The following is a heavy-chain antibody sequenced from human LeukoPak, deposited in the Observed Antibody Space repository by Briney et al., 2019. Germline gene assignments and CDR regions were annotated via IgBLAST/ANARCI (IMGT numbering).Heavy chain of an antibody. J-gene: IGHJ4*02. Sequence: ASVKVSCKASGYTFTSYYMHWVRQAHGQGLEWMGIINPSGGSTSYAQKFQGRVTMTRDTSTSTVYMELSSLRSEDTAVYYCARDPVLRYFDWLLYGEKTHFDYWGQGTLVTVSS. D-gene: IGHD3-9*01. CDR1: GYTFTSYY. V-gene: IGHV1-46*01. CDR2: INPSGGST. CDR3: ARDPVLRYFDWLLYGEKTHFDY.